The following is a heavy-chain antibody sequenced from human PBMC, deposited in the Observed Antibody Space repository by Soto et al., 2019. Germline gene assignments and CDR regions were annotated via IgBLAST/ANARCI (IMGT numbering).Heavy chain of an antibody. CDR2: LRGNGGNT. D-gene: IGHD2-2*01. V-gene: IGHV3-23*01. Sequence: EVQLLESGGGLIQPGGSLRLSCAASGLTFRYYGMSWVRQAPGKGLEWVSSLRGNGGNTHYADSVEGRVTTSRHNSKKTLYLQMNSLRAEDTAIYYCAKSPDTSTYWYFDLWGRGTLVTVSS. J-gene: IGHJ2*01. CDR1: GLTFRYYG. CDR3: AKSPDTSTYWYFDL.